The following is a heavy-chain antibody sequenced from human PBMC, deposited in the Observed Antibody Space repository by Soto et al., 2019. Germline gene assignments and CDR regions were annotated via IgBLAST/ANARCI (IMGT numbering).Heavy chain of an antibody. D-gene: IGHD5-18*01. CDR1: GGSFSGYY. Sequence: SETLSLTCAVYGGSFSGYYWSWIRQPPGKGLEWIGEINHSGSTNYNPSLKGRVTISVDTSKNQISLKRSSVTAADTALYYCAREPISGYSYGYAFDIWGQGTMVTVSS. CDR2: INHSGST. V-gene: IGHV4-34*01. J-gene: IGHJ3*02. CDR3: AREPISGYSYGYAFDI.